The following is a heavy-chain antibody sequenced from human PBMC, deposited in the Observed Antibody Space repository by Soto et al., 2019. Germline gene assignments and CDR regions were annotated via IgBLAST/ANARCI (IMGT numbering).Heavy chain of an antibody. CDR1: GGSISSYY. CDR3: ARAGGSSRWYLFDY. J-gene: IGHJ4*02. D-gene: IGHD6-13*01. CDR2: IYYSGST. V-gene: IGHV4-59*01. Sequence: SETLSLTCTVSGGSISSYYWSWIRQPPGKGLEWIGYIYYSGSTNYNPSLKSRVTISVDTSKNQFSLKLSSVTAADTAVYYCARAGGSSRWYLFDYWGQGTLVTVSS.